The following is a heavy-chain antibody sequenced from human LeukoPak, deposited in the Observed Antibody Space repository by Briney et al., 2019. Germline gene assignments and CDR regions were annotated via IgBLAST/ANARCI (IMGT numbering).Heavy chain of an antibody. D-gene: IGHD3-3*01. Sequence: GGSLRLSCAASGFTFSSYSMNWVRQAPGKGLEGVSSISSSSSYIYYADSVKGRFTISRDNAKNSLYLQMNSLRAEDTAVYYCARGGVAHDAFDIWGRGTMVTVSS. CDR3: ARGGVAHDAFDI. V-gene: IGHV3-21*01. CDR2: ISSSSSYI. J-gene: IGHJ3*02. CDR1: GFTFSSYS.